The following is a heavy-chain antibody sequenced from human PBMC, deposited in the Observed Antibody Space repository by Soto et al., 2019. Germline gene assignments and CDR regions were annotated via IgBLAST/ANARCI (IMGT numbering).Heavy chain of an antibody. CDR1: GGTFSSYT. J-gene: IGHJ5*02. D-gene: IGHD6-6*01. CDR2: IIPILGIA. CDR3: ARAGSIAARSVWFDP. V-gene: IGHV1-69*02. Sequence: SVKVSCKASGGTFSSYTISWVRQAPGQGLEWMGRIIPILGIANYAQKFQGRVTITADKSTSTAYMELSSLRSEDTAVYYCARAGSIAARSVWFDPWGQGTLVTVSS.